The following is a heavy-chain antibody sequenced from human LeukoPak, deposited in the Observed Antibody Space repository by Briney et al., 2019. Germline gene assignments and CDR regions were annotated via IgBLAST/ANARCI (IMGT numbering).Heavy chain of an antibody. Sequence: GGSLRLSCLTSGFTLSTNAMSWVRQAPGKGLEWISGISGSGASTYYADSVKGRFTISRDNSKNTLYLQMNSLRAEDTAVYYCAKVSQSSGWYPIDYWGQGTLVTVSS. CDR1: GFTLSTNA. CDR2: ISGSGAST. CDR3: AKVSQSSGWYPIDY. J-gene: IGHJ4*02. D-gene: IGHD6-19*01. V-gene: IGHV3-23*01.